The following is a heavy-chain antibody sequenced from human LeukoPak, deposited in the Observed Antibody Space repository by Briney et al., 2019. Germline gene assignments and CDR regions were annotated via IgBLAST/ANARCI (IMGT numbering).Heavy chain of an antibody. J-gene: IGHJ4*02. CDR1: GYSFPTYW. D-gene: IGHD2-2*03. V-gene: IGHV5-51*01. CDR2: IYPDESNI. Sequence: GESLKISCKGSGYSFPTYWIAWVRQMPGKGLEWMGIIYPDESNIRYSPSFQGKVTISADKSISTAYLQWSSLKASDTAMYYCARPPSRGYSSSFEYWGRGTLVTVSS. CDR3: ARPPSRGYSSSFEY.